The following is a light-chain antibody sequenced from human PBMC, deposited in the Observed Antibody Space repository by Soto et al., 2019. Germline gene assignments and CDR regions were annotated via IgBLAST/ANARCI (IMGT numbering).Light chain of an antibody. Sequence: EIVLTQSPATLSLSPVERATLSCRVSQSVSGFLVWYPQQPGQAPSLLIYDTSTRATGSPARFSGSGSGTDFSLTISSREPEEFAVYYCQLRNNCPPLTFGQGTRLEIK. CDR2: DTS. V-gene: IGKV3-11*01. J-gene: IGKJ5*01. CDR1: QSVSGF. CDR3: QLRNNCPPLT.